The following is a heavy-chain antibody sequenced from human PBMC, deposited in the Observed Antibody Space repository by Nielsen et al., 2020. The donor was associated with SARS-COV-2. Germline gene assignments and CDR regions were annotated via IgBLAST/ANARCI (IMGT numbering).Heavy chain of an antibody. V-gene: IGHV3-11*06. J-gene: IGHJ4*02. CDR3: ARGGGVTHYFDF. Sequence: WIRQPPGKGLEWVSFVSSSSYFTHYADSVRGRFTVSRDNARNTLYLQMHSLKPEDTAVYFCARGGGVTHYFDFWGQGALVTVSS. CDR2: VSSSSYFT. D-gene: IGHD4-23*01.